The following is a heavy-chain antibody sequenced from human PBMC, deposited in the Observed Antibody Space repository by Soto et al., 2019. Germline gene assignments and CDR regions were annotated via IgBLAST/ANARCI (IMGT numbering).Heavy chain of an antibody. CDR2: VSGKTAKT. D-gene: IGHD2-2*01. CDR1: GYTFTSYG. Sequence: QVQLVQSGAEVKKPGASVKVCCKASGYTFTSYGISWVRQAPGQGLEWMGWVSGKTAKTNYAQNLQGRVTITRDTSTSTAYMEPRNLRSDDTAVYYCARVPREIILVGMDVWGQGTTVTVSS. CDR3: ARVPREIILVGMDV. V-gene: IGHV1-18*04. J-gene: IGHJ6*02.